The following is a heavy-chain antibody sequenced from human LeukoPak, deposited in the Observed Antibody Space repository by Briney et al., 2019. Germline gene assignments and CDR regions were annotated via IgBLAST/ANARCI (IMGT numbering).Heavy chain of an antibody. CDR1: GGTFSNNA. V-gene: IGHV1-69*13. Sequence: ASVKVSCKASGGTFSNNAMNWVRQAPGQGLEWMGDIVPIFGVANYAQRFQGRVTISADESTSTFYMEMTGLRSDDTAVYYCASDVGPKEPAFDLWGQGTKVTVSS. D-gene: IGHD1-14*01. CDR3: ASDVGPKEPAFDL. J-gene: IGHJ3*01. CDR2: IVPIFGVA.